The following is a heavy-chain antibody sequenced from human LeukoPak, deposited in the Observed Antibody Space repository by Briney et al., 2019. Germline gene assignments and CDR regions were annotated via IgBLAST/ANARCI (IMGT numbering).Heavy chain of an antibody. D-gene: IGHD3-22*01. CDR3: ARDTTYYYDSSGYFDY. CDR2: IYYSGST. V-gene: IGHV4-61*08. CDR1: GGSISSGGYY. Sequence: PSETLSLTCTVSGGSISSGGYYWSWIRQPPGKGLEWIGYIYYSGSTNYNPSLKSRVTISVDTSKNQFSLKLSSVTAADTAVYYCARDTTYYYDSSGYFDYWGQGTLVTVSS. J-gene: IGHJ4*02.